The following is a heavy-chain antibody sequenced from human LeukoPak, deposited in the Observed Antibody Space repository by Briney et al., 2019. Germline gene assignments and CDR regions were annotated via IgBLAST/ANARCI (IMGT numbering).Heavy chain of an antibody. Sequence: GWSLRLSCAASGFTFSNYAMSWVRQAPGKGLEWVSGISGSGGSTYYADSVKGRFTISRDNSKNTLYLQMNSLTDEDTAVYYCAKKWGVGTTTLDYFDYWGQGTLVTVSS. CDR2: ISGSGGST. CDR3: AKKWGVGTTTLDYFDY. J-gene: IGHJ4*02. V-gene: IGHV3-23*01. CDR1: GFTFSNYA. D-gene: IGHD1-26*01.